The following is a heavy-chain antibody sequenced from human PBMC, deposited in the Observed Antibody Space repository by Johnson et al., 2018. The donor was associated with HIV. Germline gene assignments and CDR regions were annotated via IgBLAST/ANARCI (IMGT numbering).Heavy chain of an antibody. V-gene: IGHV3-7*01. J-gene: IGHJ3*02. CDR1: GFTFSSYA. CDR3: ASRYTVDAFDI. Sequence: VQLVESGGGVVQPGRSLRLSCAASGFTFSSYAMHWVRQAPGKGLEWVANIKQDGSEKNYVDSVKGRFTISRDNVKNSLYLQMNSLRAEDTAVYYCASRYTVDAFDIWGQGTMVTVSS. D-gene: IGHD1-1*01. CDR2: IKQDGSEK.